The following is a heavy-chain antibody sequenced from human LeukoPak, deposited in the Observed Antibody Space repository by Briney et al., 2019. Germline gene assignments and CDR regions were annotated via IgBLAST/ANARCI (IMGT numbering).Heavy chain of an antibody. Sequence: GSLRLSCAASGFTFSSYGMHWVRQAPGKGLEWVAVISYDGSNKYYADSVKGRFTISRDNSKNTLYLQMNGLRAEDTAVYSCARGGRLLEWFPFDSWGQGTLVTVSA. V-gene: IGHV3-30*03. CDR3: ARGGRLLEWFPFDS. CDR1: GFTFSSYG. J-gene: IGHJ4*02. D-gene: IGHD3-3*01. CDR2: ISYDGSNK.